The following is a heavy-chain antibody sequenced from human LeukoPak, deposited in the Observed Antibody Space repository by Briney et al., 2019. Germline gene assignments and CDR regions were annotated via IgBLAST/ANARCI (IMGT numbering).Heavy chain of an antibody. J-gene: IGHJ6*02. CDR3: ARDVYGSGSYLYYYYGMDV. V-gene: IGHV3-21*01. D-gene: IGHD3-10*01. CDR2: INSRNNYI. Sequence: GGSLRLSCEASGFSFSNHNMNWVRQAPGKGLEWISSINSRNNYIYYADSVKGRFTISRDNAKESLYLQMDSLRAEDTAVYYCARDVYGSGSYLYYYYGMDVWGQGTTVTVSS. CDR1: GFSFSNHN.